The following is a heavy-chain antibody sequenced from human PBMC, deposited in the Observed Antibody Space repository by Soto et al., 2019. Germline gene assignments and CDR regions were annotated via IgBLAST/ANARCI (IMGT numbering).Heavy chain of an antibody. CDR1: GGTFGSYA. J-gene: IGHJ6*02. CDR2: IIPIPGTA. D-gene: IGHD2-21*01. Sequence: QVQLVQSGAEVKKPGSSVKVSCKASGGTFGSYAISWVRQAPGQGLEWMGGIIPIPGTANYAQKFQGRVTIAADESTSTAYMELSSLRSEDMAVYYCASSQASRSGLENYSSYYYGMDVWGQGTTVNVSS. CDR3: ASSQASRSGLENYSSYYYGMDV. V-gene: IGHV1-69*01.